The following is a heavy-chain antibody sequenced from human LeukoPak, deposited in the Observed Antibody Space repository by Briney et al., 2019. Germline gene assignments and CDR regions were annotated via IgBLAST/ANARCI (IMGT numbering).Heavy chain of an antibody. CDR3: ARIGGSGTYWDY. Sequence: GGPLRLSCAASGFTFSDYWMSWVRQAPGKGLEWVANIKYHGSDEHYVDSVRGRFTISRDNAKNSLFLQMNSLRAEDTAVYYCARIGGSGTYWDYWGQGTLVTVSS. V-gene: IGHV3-7*01. D-gene: IGHD3-10*01. CDR2: IKYHGSDE. CDR1: GFTFSDYW. J-gene: IGHJ4*02.